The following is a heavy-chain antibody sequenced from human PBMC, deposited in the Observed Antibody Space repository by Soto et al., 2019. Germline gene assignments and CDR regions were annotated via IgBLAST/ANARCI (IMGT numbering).Heavy chain of an antibody. CDR2: IKSFADGGTT. J-gene: IGHJ4*02. Sequence: DVKLVESGGGLVKPGGSLRLSCAASGYSFIDAWMNWVRQAPGKGREWVGRIKSFADGGTTEYAAPVKGRFSISRDDSTSTRFLQMNRLQTEDTAVSYCSRRPKPAAIRVGSLDFWGRGTLVTVSA. D-gene: IGHD5-18*01. CDR1: GYSFIDAW. V-gene: IGHV3-15*07. CDR3: SRRPKPAAIRVGSLDF.